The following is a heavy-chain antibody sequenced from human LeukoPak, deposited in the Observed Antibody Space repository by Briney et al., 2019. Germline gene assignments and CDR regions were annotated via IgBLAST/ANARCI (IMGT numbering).Heavy chain of an antibody. CDR1: GFTLSSYW. CDR3: ASDYVWGSYRHFGAFDI. D-gene: IGHD3-16*02. V-gene: IGHV3-7*01. Sequence: PGGSLRLSCAASGFTLSSYWMSWVRQAPGKGLEWVANIKQDGSEKFYVDSVKGRFTISRDNAKNSLYLQMNSLRGEDTAVYYCASDYVWGSYRHFGAFDIWGQGTMVTVSS. J-gene: IGHJ3*02. CDR2: IKQDGSEK.